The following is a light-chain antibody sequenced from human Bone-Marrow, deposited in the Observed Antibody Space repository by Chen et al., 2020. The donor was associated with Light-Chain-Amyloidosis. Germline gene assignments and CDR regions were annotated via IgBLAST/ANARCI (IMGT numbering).Light chain of an antibody. V-gene: IGLV6-57*01. CDR1: SGSIATNY. J-gene: IGLJ3*02. CDR2: EDD. Sequence: NFMLTQPHSVSESPGKTVIISCTRSSGSIATNYVQWYQQRPGSSPTTVIYEDDQRPAGVPDRFSGSIDRSSNSASLTLSGLKTEDEADYYCQSYQGSSQGVFGGGTKLTVL. CDR3: QSYQGSSQGV.